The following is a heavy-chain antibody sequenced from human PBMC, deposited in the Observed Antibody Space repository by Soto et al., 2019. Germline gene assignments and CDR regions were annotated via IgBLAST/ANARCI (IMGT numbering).Heavy chain of an antibody. J-gene: IGHJ6*02. D-gene: IGHD3-22*01. CDR1: GYTFTSYG. CDR3: ATPYYYDSSGYSSRYWYYGMDV. V-gene: IGHV1-18*01. Sequence: GASVKVSCKASGYTFTSYGISWVRQAPGQGLEWMGWISAYNGNTNYAQKLQGRVTMTTDTSTSTAYMELRSLRSDDTAVYYCATPYYYDSSGYSSRYWYYGMDVWGQGTTVTVSS. CDR2: ISAYNGNT.